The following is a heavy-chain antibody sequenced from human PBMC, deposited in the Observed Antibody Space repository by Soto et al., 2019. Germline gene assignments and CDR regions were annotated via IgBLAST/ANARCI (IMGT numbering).Heavy chain of an antibody. CDR2: ISGSGGST. Sequence: GGSLRLSCAASGFTFSSYAMSWVRQAPGKGLEWVLAISGSGGSTYYADSVKGRFTISRDNSKNTLYLQMNSLRAEDTAVYYCAKDASFGGVIATSDYWGQGTLVTVSS. CDR3: AKDASFGGVIATSDY. J-gene: IGHJ4*02. D-gene: IGHD3-16*02. CDR1: GFTFSSYA. V-gene: IGHV3-23*01.